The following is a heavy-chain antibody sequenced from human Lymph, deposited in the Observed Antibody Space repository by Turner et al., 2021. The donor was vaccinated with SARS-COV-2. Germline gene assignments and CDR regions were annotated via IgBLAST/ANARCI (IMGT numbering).Heavy chain of an antibody. D-gene: IGHD7-27*01. Sequence: EVQLVESGGGVVRPGVSLRLSCAAPGFPFDDYGMSWVRQVPGRGLEWVSNINWNGGSTGYADSVKGRFTISRDNAKNALYLQVNSLRAEDTALYHCARGTGAADYWGQGTLVTVSS. J-gene: IGHJ4*02. V-gene: IGHV3-20*01. CDR2: INWNGGST. CDR1: GFPFDDYG. CDR3: ARGTGAADY.